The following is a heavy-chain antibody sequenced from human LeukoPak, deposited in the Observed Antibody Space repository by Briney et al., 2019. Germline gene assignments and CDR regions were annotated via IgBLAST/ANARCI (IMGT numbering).Heavy chain of an antibody. CDR1: GGSISSYY. CDR2: IYYSGST. V-gene: IGHV4-59*01. CDR3: ARELDDAFDI. D-gene: IGHD1-1*01. J-gene: IGHJ3*02. Sequence: SETLSLTCTVSGGSISSYYWSWIRQPPGKGLEWIGYIYYSGSTNYNPSLKSRVTISVDTSKNQFSLKLSSVTAADTAVYCCARELDDAFDIWGQGTMVTVSS.